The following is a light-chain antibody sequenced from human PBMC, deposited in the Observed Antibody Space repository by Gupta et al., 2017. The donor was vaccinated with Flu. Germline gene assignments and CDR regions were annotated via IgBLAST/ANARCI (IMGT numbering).Light chain of an antibody. CDR3: QSYDSSRSDVV. V-gene: IGLV1-40*01. Sequence: QSVLTQPPSVSGAPGHTVTISCTGSSSNIGAGYDVHWYQQLPGTAPKLLIYGNSNRPSGVPDRFSGSKSGASASLAIAGLQAEDEADYYCQSYDSSRSDVVFGGGTKLTVL. CDR1: SSNIGAGYD. CDR2: GNS. J-gene: IGLJ2*01.